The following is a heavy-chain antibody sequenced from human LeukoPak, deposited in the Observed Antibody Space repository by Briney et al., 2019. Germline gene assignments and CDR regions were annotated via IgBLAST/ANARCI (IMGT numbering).Heavy chain of an antibody. D-gene: IGHD2-2*01. CDR1: GGSISSYY. V-gene: IGHV4-59*01. CDR2: IYYSGST. J-gene: IGHJ6*02. Sequence: PSETLSLTCTVPGGSISSYYWSWIRQPPGKGLEWIGYIYYSGSTNYNPSLKSRVTISVDTSKNQFSLKLSSVTAADTAVYYCASRPLGSKYYYGMDVWGQGTTVTVSS. CDR3: ASRPLGSKYYYGMDV.